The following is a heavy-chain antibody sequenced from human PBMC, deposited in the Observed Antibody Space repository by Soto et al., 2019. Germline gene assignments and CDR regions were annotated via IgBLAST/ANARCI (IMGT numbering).Heavy chain of an antibody. CDR3: TRKVGHY. CDR1: GFTLGTYW. V-gene: IGHV3-7*05. Sequence: GGSLRLSCAASGFTLGTYWMSWMRQAPGKGLEWVANIKQDGSQSYYVDSVKGRFTISRDNAKKSLYLYMNNLRAEDTAVYYCTRKVGHYWGQGILVTVSS. CDR2: IKQDGSQS. J-gene: IGHJ4*02.